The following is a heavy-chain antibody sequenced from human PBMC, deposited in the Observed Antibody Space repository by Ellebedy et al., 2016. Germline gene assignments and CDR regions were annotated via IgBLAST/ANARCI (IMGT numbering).Heavy chain of an antibody. Sequence: SETLSLTXTVSGGSISSSSYYWGWIRQPPGKGLEWIGYIYYSGSTNYNPSLKSRVTISVDTSKNQFSLKLSSVTAADTAVYYYARSGNIVVVVAANAHMDVWGQGTTVTVSS. CDR2: IYYSGST. CDR3: ARSGNIVVVVAANAHMDV. CDR1: GGSISSSSYY. D-gene: IGHD2-15*01. J-gene: IGHJ6*02. V-gene: IGHV4-61*05.